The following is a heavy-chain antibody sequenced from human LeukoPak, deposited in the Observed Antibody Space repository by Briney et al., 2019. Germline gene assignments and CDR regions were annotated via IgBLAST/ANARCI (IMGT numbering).Heavy chain of an antibody. Sequence: PGGSLRLSCAASGFTFSSYGMHWVRQAPGKGLEWVAFIRYDGSNKYYADSVKGRFTISRDNSKNTLYLQMNSLRAEDTAVYYCANNPGSISSSWYNYYYYMDVWGKGTTVTVSS. CDR2: IRYDGSNK. V-gene: IGHV3-30*02. J-gene: IGHJ6*03. CDR3: ANNPGSISSSWYNYYYYMDV. CDR1: GFTFSSYG. D-gene: IGHD6-13*01.